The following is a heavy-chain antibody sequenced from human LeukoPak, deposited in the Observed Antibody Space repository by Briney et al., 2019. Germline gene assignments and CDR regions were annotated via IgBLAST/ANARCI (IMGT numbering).Heavy chain of an antibody. CDR3: ARAPRVDYYDSSGYYHFDAFDI. D-gene: IGHD3-22*01. CDR1: GGSFSGYY. J-gene: IGHJ3*02. CDR2: INHSGST. V-gene: IGHV4-34*01. Sequence: SETLSLTCAVYGGSFSGYYWSWIRQPPGKGLEWIWEINHSGSTNYNPSLKSRVTISVDTSKNQFSLKLSSVTAADTAVYYCARAPRVDYYDSSGYYHFDAFDIWGQGTMVTVSS.